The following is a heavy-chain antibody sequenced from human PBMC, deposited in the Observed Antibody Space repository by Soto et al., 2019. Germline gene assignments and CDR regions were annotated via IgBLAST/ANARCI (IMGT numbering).Heavy chain of an antibody. J-gene: IGHJ6*02. Sequence: ASVKVSGKASGGTFSSYAISWVRQAPGQGVEWMGSFLPICGTANYAQKFQGRVTITADESTRTAYMELSSLRFEDTAVYYCARAVVVVIATGYYYYAMDVWGQGTTVTVSS. CDR1: GGTFSSYA. D-gene: IGHD2-15*01. CDR2: FLPICGTA. CDR3: ARAVVVVIATGYYYYAMDV. V-gene: IGHV1-69*13.